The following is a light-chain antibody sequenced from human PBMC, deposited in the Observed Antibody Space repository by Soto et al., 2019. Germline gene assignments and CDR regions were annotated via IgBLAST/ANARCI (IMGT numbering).Light chain of an antibody. Sequence: DIQRTQSPASLSASLGGRGTITRRASQSISSYLNWYQQKPGKAPKLLIYAASSLQSGVPSRFSSSGSGTDFTLTMSSLQPEDFATYYCQQSYSTPPACGQGTKV. CDR2: AAS. CDR1: QSISSY. CDR3: QQSYSTPPA. J-gene: IGKJ1*01. V-gene: IGKV1-39*01.